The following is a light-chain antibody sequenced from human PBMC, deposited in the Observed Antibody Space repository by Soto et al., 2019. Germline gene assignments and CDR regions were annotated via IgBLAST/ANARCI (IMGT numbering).Light chain of an antibody. V-gene: IGKV2-30*01. CDR2: QVS. Sequence: DVVMTQSPLSLPVTLGQPASISXXXXQSLVYXXXXXXLNWLQQRPGQSPRRLIYQVSSRDSGVPDRFSGSGSGTDFTLKISRVEAEDVGVYYCMQGSLWPHAFGQGTRLEIK. CDR3: MQGSLWPHA. CDR1: QSLVYXXXXXX. J-gene: IGKJ2*01.